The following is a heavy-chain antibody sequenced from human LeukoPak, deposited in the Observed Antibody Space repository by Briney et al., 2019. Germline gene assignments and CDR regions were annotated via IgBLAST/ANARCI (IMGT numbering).Heavy chain of an antibody. V-gene: IGHV4-59*01. CDR1: GGSISSYY. J-gene: IGHJ4*02. CDR3: ARYYDSSGYSFDY. D-gene: IGHD3-22*01. CDR2: IYYSGST. Sequence: SETLSLTCTASGGSISSYYWSWIRQPPGKGLEWIGYIYYSGSTNYNPSLKSRVTISVDTSKNQFSLKLSSVTAADTAVYYCARYYDSSGYSFDYWGQGTLVTVSS.